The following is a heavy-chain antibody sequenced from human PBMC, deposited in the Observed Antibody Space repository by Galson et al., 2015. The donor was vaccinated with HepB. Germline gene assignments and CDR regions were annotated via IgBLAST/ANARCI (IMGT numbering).Heavy chain of an antibody. CDR1: GGAISSYF. V-gene: IGHV4-59*01. CDR2: IYYSGST. CDR3: ARGSDYYGMDV. Sequence: ETLSLTCTVSGGAISSYFWNWIRQPPGKGLEWIGFIYYSGSTNYNPSLKSRVTFSLDMSRNQLSLKLTSVTAADTAVYYCARGSDYYGMDVWGQGTTVTVSS. J-gene: IGHJ6*02.